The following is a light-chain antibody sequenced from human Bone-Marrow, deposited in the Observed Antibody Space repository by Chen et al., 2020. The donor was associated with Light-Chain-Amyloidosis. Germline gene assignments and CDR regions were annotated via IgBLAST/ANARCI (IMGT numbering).Light chain of an antibody. V-gene: IGKV3-15*01. CDR3: QQYNNWPPLT. J-gene: IGKJ4*01. CDR1: QSVSSN. Sequence: VPSQSPAPLSVSPGERATLSCRASQSVSSNVAWYQQKPGQAPRLLIYGASTRATGIPARFSGSGSGTEFTLTISSLQSEDFAVYYCQQYNNWPPLTFGGGTKVEIK. CDR2: GAS.